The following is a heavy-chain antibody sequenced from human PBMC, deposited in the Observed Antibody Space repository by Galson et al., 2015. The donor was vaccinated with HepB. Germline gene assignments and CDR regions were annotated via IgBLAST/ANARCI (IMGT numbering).Heavy chain of an antibody. V-gene: IGHV3-74*01. D-gene: IGHD2/OR15-2a*01. Sequence: SLRLSCAASGFTFSRSWMHWVRQPPGKGLVWVSRINPDGSRTGYADSVKGRVTISRDNDRNTLHLQLDSPTDEDTALYFCVSTDGGAPYFWGQGTLVTVSS. CDR1: GFTFSRSW. CDR3: VSTDGGAPYF. CDR2: INPDGSRT. J-gene: IGHJ4*02.